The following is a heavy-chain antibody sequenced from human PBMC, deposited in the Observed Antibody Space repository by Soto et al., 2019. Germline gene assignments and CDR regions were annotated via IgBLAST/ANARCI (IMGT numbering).Heavy chain of an antibody. V-gene: IGHV4-39*01. J-gene: IGHJ5*02. Sequence: QLQLQESGPGLVKPSETLSLTCTVSGGSISSSSYYWGWIRQPPGKGLEWIGSIYYSGSTYYNPSLKSRVTISVDTSKNQFSLKLSSVTAADTAVYYCAMQYCSSTSCYEGWFDPWGQGTLVTVSS. CDR3: AMQYCSSTSCYEGWFDP. CDR2: IYYSGST. CDR1: GGSISSSSYY. D-gene: IGHD2-2*01.